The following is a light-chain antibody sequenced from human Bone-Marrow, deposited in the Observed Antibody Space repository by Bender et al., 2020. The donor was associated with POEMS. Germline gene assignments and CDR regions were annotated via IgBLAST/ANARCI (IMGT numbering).Light chain of an antibody. Sequence: SYELTQPPSVSVSPGQTVSITCSGDKLGDKYVCWYQQRPGQSPVLVMYEDRKRPSGIPERFSGSNSGNTATLTISGTQAMDEADYYCQAWDSGTVVFGGGTKLTVL. CDR2: EDR. J-gene: IGLJ2*01. CDR3: QAWDSGTVV. V-gene: IGLV3-1*01. CDR1: KLGDKY.